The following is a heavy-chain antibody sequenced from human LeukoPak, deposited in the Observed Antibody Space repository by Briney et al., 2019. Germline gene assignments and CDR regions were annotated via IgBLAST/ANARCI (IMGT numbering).Heavy chain of an antibody. J-gene: IGHJ6*02. D-gene: IGHD5-24*01. CDR3: AKELSRDGYNYYYGMDV. CDR2: ISGDGGST. CDR1: GFTFDDYA. Sequence: GGSLRLSCAASGFTFDDYAMHWVRQAPGKGLEWVSLISGDGGSTYHADSVKGRFTISRDNSKNSLYLQMNSLRTEDTALYYCAKELSRDGYNYYYGMDVWGQGTTVTVSS. V-gene: IGHV3-43*02.